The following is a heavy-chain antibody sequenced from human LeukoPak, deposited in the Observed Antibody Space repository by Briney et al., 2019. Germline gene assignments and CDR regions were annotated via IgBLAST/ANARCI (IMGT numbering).Heavy chain of an antibody. J-gene: IGHJ4*02. CDR3: ARDDRWRTGGSDY. Sequence: PSETLSLTXAVSGYSISSGYYWGWIRQPPGKGLEWIGSIYHSGNTYYNPSLKSRVTISVDTSKNQFSLKLSSVTAADTAVYYCARDDRWRTGGSDYWGRGTLVTVSS. D-gene: IGHD3-16*01. V-gene: IGHV4-38-2*02. CDR1: GYSISSGYY. CDR2: IYHSGNT.